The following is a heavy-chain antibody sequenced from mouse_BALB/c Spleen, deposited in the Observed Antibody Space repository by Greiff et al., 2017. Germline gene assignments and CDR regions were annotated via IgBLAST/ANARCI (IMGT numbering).Heavy chain of an antibody. Sequence: DVKLVESGGGLVKPGGSLKLSCAASGFTFSSYAMSWVRQTPEKRLEWVATISSGGSYTYYPDSVKVRFTISRDNAKNTLFLQMTSLRSEDTAMYYCARPYGPYAMDYWGQGTSVTVSS. J-gene: IGHJ4*01. CDR1: GFTFSSYA. CDR3: ARPYGPYAMDY. D-gene: IGHD2-10*02. V-gene: IGHV5-9-3*01. CDR2: ISSGGSYT.